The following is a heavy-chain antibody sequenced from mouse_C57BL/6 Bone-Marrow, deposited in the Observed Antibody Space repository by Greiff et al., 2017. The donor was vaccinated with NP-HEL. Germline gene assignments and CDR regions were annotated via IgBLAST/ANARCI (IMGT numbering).Heavy chain of an antibody. D-gene: IGHD4-1*01. CDR1: GFTFSDYY. Sequence: EVQGVESGGGLVQPGGSLKLSCAASGFTFSDYYMYWVRQTPEKRLEWVAYISNGGGSTYYPDTVKGRFTISRDNAKNTLYLQMSRLKSEDTAMYYCARGTGKHWYFDVWGTGTTVTVSS. CDR3: ARGTGKHWYFDV. CDR2: ISNGGGST. V-gene: IGHV5-12*01. J-gene: IGHJ1*03.